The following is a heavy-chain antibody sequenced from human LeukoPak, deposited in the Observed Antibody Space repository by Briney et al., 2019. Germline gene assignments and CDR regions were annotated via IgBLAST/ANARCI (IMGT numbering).Heavy chain of an antibody. Sequence: GASVKVSCKASGYTFTSYGISWVRQAPGQGLEWMGGIIPIFGTANYAQKFQGRVTITADESTSTAYMELSSLRSEDTAVYYCARVQHFLYYGSGSFQRGYNWFDPWGQGTLVTVSS. J-gene: IGHJ5*02. CDR3: ARVQHFLYYGSGSFQRGYNWFDP. D-gene: IGHD3-10*01. CDR2: IIPIFGTA. CDR1: GYTFTSYG. V-gene: IGHV1-69*13.